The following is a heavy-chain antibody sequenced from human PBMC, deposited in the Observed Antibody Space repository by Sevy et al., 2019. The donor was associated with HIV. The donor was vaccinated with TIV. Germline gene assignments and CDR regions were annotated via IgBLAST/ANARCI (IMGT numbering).Heavy chain of an antibody. Sequence: ASVKVSCKASGGTFSRYAISWVRQAPGQGLEWMGGIIPVFGIARYAQKFQDIVTITADESTSTIYMELSSLRSEDTAVYYCADSTVEGFDYWGQGTLVTVSS. J-gene: IGHJ4*02. CDR3: ADSTVEGFDY. CDR2: IIPVFGIA. CDR1: GGTFSRYA. V-gene: IGHV1-69*13. D-gene: IGHD2-15*01.